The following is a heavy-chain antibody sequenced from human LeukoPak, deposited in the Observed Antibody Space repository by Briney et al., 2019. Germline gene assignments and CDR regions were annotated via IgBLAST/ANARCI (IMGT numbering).Heavy chain of an antibody. CDR1: GFTFSGHY. CDR2: TRDKDNRYTI. CDR3: VRADGGTKRYFDC. J-gene: IGHJ4*02. Sequence: GGSLRLSCVASGFTFSGHYMDWVRQAPGKGLEWVGRTRDKDNRYTIEYAASVKGRFTISRDDSKNSLYLQMNSLKSEDTAVYYCVRADGGTKRYFDCWGQGTLVTVSS. V-gene: IGHV3-72*01. D-gene: IGHD3-16*01.